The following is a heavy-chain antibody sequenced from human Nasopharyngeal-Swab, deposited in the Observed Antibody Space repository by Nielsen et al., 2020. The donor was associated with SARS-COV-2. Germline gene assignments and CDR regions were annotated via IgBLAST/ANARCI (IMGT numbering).Heavy chain of an antibody. J-gene: IGHJ5*02. D-gene: IGHD6-13*01. CDR3: ASVGSSSWYQLWFDP. Sequence: MRQPPGKGLEWIGEINHSGSTNYNPSLKSRVTISVDTSKNQFSLKLSSVTAADTAVYYCASVGSSSWYQLWFDPWGQGTLVTVSS. V-gene: IGHV4-34*01. CDR2: INHSGST.